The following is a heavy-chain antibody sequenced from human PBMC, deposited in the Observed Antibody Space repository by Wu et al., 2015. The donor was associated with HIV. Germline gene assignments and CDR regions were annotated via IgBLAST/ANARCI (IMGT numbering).Heavy chain of an antibody. CDR2: IIPLFDTS. CDR3: ARNTDSVATSLYSLGV. J-gene: IGHJ6*02. CDR1: GGTFSSFA. V-gene: IGHV1-69*12. D-gene: IGHD5-12*01. Sequence: QVRLVQSGAEVKKPGSSVKVSCKASGGTFSSFALSWVRQAPGQGLEWVGGIIPLFDTSHSAQNFRDRVTITADESTSTAYMELSSLKSEDTAVYYCARNTDSVATSLYSLGVWGQGTVVTVSS.